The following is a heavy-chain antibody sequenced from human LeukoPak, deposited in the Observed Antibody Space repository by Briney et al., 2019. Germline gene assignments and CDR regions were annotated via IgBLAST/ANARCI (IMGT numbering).Heavy chain of an antibody. CDR2: FDPEDGET. J-gene: IGHJ3*02. Sequence: ASVKVSCKVSGYTLTELSMHWVRQAPGKGLEWVGGFDPEDGETIYAQKFQGRVTMTEDTSTDTAYMELSSLRSEDTAVYYCATIVIYDILTGYYNKAFDIWGQGTMVTVSS. D-gene: IGHD3-9*01. CDR3: ATIVIYDILTGYYNKAFDI. V-gene: IGHV1-24*01. CDR1: GYTLTELS.